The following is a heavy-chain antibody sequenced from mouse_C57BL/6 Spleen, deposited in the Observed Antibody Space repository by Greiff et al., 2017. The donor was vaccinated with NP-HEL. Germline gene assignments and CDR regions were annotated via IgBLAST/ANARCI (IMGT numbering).Heavy chain of an antibody. V-gene: IGHV14-2*01. CDR2: IDPEDGET. Sequence: VQLKESGAELVKPGASVKLSCTASGFNIKDYYMHWVKQRTEQGLEWIGRIDPEDGETKYAPKFPGKATITADTSSNTAYLQLSSLTSEDTAVYYCARRWEGYLSYFDYWGQGTTLTVSS. CDR1: GFNIKDYY. CDR3: ARRWEGYLSYFDY. J-gene: IGHJ2*01. D-gene: IGHD2-3*01.